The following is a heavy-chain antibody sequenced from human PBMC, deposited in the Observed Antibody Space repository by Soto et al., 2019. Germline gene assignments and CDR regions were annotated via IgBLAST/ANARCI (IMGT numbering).Heavy chain of an antibody. CDR1: GYTFTSYA. D-gene: IGHD1-7*01. V-gene: IGHV1-58*02. CDR2: IVVGSGDT. Sequence: SVKVSCKASGYTFTSYAMHWVRQAPGQRLELMGWIVVGSGDTHYAQKFQEGVTFTRDMSTSTAYMELTSLRSEDTAVYYCAAIWGGTTRYDYWGQGTLVTVSS. J-gene: IGHJ4*02. CDR3: AAIWGGTTRYDY.